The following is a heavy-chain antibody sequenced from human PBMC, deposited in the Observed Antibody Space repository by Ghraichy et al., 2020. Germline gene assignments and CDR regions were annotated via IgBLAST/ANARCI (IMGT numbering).Heavy chain of an antibody. Sequence: GGSLRLSCAASGFSFSNHIMYWVRQAPGKGLEWVASITTDSSSIYYVDSVKGRFTISRDNANNSLYLQMYSLTAEDTAGYYCARQRWQQSEFDYWGQGTLVSVSS. D-gene: IGHD4-23*01. J-gene: IGHJ4*02. V-gene: IGHV3-21*01. CDR2: ITTDSSSI. CDR1: GFSFSNHI. CDR3: ARQRWQQSEFDY.